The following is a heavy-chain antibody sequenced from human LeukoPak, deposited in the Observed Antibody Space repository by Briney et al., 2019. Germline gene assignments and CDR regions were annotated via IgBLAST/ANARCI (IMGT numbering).Heavy chain of an antibody. V-gene: IGHV4-4*07. CDR1: DGSISSYY. D-gene: IGHD3-16*01. J-gene: IGHJ4*02. CDR3: ARSGGSGFQLDN. CDR2: SYTSGSP. Sequence: PSETLSLTCTVSDGSISSYYWSWIRQPAGKGLEWIGRSYTSGSPNYNPSLKGRVTMSVDTSKNQFSLKLSSVTAADTAVYYCARSGGSGFQLDNWGQGTLVTVSS.